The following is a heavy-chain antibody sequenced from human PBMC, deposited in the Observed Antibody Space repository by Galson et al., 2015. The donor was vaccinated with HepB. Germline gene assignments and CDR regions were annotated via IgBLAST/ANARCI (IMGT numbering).Heavy chain of an antibody. D-gene: IGHD2-2*01. Sequence: SLRLSCAASGFTFSSYTMNWVRQAPGKGLEWVSSISSSSTYIYYADSVKGRFTISRDNAKNSLYLQMNSLRAEDTAVYYCARDLGGPYCSTISCSQDDAFDIWGQGTMVTVSS. CDR2: ISSSSTYI. CDR1: GFTFSSYT. CDR3: ARDLGGPYCSTISCSQDDAFDI. J-gene: IGHJ3*02. V-gene: IGHV3-21*01.